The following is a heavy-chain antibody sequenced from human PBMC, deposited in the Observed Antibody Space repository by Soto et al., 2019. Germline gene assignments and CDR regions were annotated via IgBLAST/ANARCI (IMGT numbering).Heavy chain of an antibody. CDR2: IYYSGST. CDR1: GGSISSGDYY. V-gene: IGHV4-30-4*01. D-gene: IGHD3-22*01. Sequence: QVQLQESGPGLVKPSQTLSLTCTVSGGSISSGDYYWSWIRQPPGKGLEWIGYIYYSGSTYYNPSLKSRVTISVDTSENQFSLKLSSVTTADTAVYYCARGSYYYDCSGYYHYWGQGTLVTVSS. J-gene: IGHJ4*02. CDR3: ARGSYYYDCSGYYHY.